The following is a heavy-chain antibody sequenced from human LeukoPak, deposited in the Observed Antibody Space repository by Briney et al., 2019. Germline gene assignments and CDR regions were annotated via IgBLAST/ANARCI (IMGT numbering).Heavy chain of an antibody. CDR2: ISHDGSNK. V-gene: IGHV3-30-3*01. Sequence: GGSLRLSCAASGFTFSSYAMHWVRQAPGKGLEWVAVISHDGSNKYYADSVKGRFTISRDNSKNTLYLQMNSLRAEDTAVYYCAREVLRYFDWPINHFDYWGQGTLVTVSS. CDR3: AREVLRYFDWPINHFDY. D-gene: IGHD3-9*01. CDR1: GFTFSSYA. J-gene: IGHJ4*02.